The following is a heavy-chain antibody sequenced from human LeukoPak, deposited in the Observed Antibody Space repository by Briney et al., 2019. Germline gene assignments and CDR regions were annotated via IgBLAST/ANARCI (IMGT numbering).Heavy chain of an antibody. CDR2: IYYSGRT. CDR1: GGSINNYF. V-gene: IGHV4-59*08. D-gene: IGHD4-17*01. Sequence: SETLSLTRSVSGGSINNYFWTWIRQPLGKGLEWIGQIYYSGRTNYSPSFKSRVTMSVDTSQNQFSLQLSSVTAEDTAVYYCARLSPVYGDYGVFHNWGQGSLVTVSS. J-gene: IGHJ4*02. CDR3: ARLSPVYGDYGVFHN.